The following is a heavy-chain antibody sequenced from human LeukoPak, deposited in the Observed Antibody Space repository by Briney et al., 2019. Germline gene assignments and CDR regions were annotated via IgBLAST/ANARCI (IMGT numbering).Heavy chain of an antibody. Sequence: GGSLRLSCAASGFTVSSNYMSWVRQAPGKGLEWVSVIYSGGSTYYADSVKGRFTISRDNSKNTLYLQMNSLRAEDTAVYYCARDPRYCSGGSCYSRDAFDIWGQGTMVTVSS. CDR3: ARDPRYCSGGSCYSRDAFDI. J-gene: IGHJ3*02. V-gene: IGHV3-66*02. D-gene: IGHD2-15*01. CDR1: GFTVSSNY. CDR2: IYSGGST.